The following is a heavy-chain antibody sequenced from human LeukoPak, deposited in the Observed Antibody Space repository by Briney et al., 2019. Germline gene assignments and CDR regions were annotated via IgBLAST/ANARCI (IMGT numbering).Heavy chain of an antibody. CDR3: ARAYYYDSSGYYYVGDAFDI. CDR2: IYHSGST. Sequence: SETLSLTCAVSGGSISSGGYSWGWIRQPPGKGLEWIAYIYHSGSTYYNPSLKSRVTISVDRSKNQFSLKLSSVTAADTAVYYCARAYYYDSSGYYYVGDAFDIWGQGTMVTVSS. D-gene: IGHD3-22*01. V-gene: IGHV4-30-2*01. J-gene: IGHJ3*02. CDR1: GGSISSGGYS.